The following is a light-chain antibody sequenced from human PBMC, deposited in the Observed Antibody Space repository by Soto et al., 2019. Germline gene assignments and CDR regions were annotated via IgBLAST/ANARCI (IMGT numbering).Light chain of an antibody. CDR3: SGYAGSNHFYG. CDR1: SSDVGGYNY. Sequence: QSVLTQPPSASGSPGQPVTISCTGTSSDVGGYNYVSWYQQHPGKAPKLMIYEVTKRPSGVPDRFSGSKSGNTASLTVSGLQAEDEVDYYCSGYAGSNHFYGLGTGPKV. J-gene: IGLJ1*01. V-gene: IGLV2-8*01. CDR2: EVT.